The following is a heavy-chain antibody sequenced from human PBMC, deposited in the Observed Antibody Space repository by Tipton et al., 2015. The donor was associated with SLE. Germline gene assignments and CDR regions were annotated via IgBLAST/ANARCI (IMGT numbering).Heavy chain of an antibody. CDR2: IHYSGTT. D-gene: IGHD3-22*01. CDR3: AGMYYHDTSGAEAFDV. V-gene: IGHV4-39*01. CDR1: GFSISSSSYT. Sequence: TLSLTCTVSGFSISSSSYTWGWIRQPPGKGLEWIVSIHYSGTTYYNPSLKNRVTISVDTSKNPVSLKVSSVTAAATAVYYCAGMYYHDTSGAEAFDVWGQGTMVTVSS. J-gene: IGHJ3*01.